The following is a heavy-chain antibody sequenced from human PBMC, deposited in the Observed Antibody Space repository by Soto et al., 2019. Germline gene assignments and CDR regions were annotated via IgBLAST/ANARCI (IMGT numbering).Heavy chain of an antibody. Sequence: GGSLRLSCAASGFTFSAYAMHWVRQAPGKGLEWVAVVSHDGTTKTHADAVKGRFTISRDNSKNTMYLQMNNLSAEDTAVYYCARERDYGDNSGAPWGQGTLVTVYS. D-gene: IGHD4-17*01. V-gene: IGHV3-30-3*01. J-gene: IGHJ5*02. CDR2: VSHDGTTK. CDR1: GFTFSAYA. CDR3: ARERDYGDNSGAP.